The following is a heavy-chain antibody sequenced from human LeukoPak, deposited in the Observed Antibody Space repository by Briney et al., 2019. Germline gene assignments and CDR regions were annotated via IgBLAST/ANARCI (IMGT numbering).Heavy chain of an antibody. Sequence: ASVKVSCKVSGYTLTELSMHWVRQAPGKGLEWMEGFDPEDGETIYAQKFQGRVTMTEDTSTDTAYMELSSLRSEDTAVYYCATVAGYSGYFGYWGQGTLVTVSS. V-gene: IGHV1-24*01. CDR2: FDPEDGET. CDR1: GYTLTELS. J-gene: IGHJ4*02. D-gene: IGHD5-12*01. CDR3: ATVAGYSGYFGY.